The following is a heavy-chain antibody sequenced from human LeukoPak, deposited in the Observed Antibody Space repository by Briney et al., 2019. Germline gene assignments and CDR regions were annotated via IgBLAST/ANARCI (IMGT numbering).Heavy chain of an antibody. J-gene: IGHJ4*02. CDR2: VYPGDSDT. V-gene: IGHV5-51*01. Sequence: GASLKSSCTGSGYTFINNWLACVRQMAGKVLGWLGVVYPGDSDTRYSPSFQGQITITADKSISTAYLQWSSLKASDTAIYYCARRIDSSGFHLDSWGQGTLVAVSS. D-gene: IGHD3-22*01. CDR1: GYTFINNW. CDR3: ARRIDSSGFHLDS.